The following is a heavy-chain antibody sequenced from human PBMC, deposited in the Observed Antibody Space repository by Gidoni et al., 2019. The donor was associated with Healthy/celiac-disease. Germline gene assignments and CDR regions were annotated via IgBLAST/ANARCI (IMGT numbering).Heavy chain of an antibody. Sequence: QVQLVQSGAEVKKPGASVQVSCKASGYTFTGYYMHWVRQAPGQGLEWMGWINPNNGGTNYAQKFQGRVTMTRDTSISTAYMELSRLRSDDTAVYYCARQGAGTDYWGQGTLVTVSA. D-gene: IGHD6-19*01. CDR2: INPNNGGT. V-gene: IGHV1-2*02. CDR3: ARQGAGTDY. J-gene: IGHJ4*02. CDR1: GYTFTGYY.